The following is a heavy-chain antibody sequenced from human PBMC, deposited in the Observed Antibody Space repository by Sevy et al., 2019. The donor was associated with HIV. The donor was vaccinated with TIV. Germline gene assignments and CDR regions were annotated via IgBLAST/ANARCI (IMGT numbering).Heavy chain of an antibody. CDR1: GTSFSSYY. J-gene: IGHJ2*01. D-gene: IGHD6-6*01. CDR2: VNHSGNT. CDR3: ARKYRADLTARNSPSYLDL. Sequence: SETLSLTCSVYGTSFSSYYWTWIRQPPGEGLEWIGEVNHSGNTNFNPSLESRVIMSLDTSKNDFSLKLTSVTAADTAVYFRARKYRADLTARNSPSYLDLWGRGTLVTVSS. V-gene: IGHV4-34*01.